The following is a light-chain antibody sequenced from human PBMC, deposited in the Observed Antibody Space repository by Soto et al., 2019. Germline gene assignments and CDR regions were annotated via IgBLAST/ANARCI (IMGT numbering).Light chain of an antibody. CDR2: DAS. CDR1: QDISNY. J-gene: IGKJ4*01. V-gene: IGKV1-33*01. CDR3: QQYDNLPPYT. Sequence: DIQMTQPPSSLSASVGDRVTITCQASQDISNYLNWYQQKPGKAPKLLIYDASNLETGVPSRFSGSGSGTDFTFTISSLQPEDIATYYCQQYDNLPPYTFGGGTKVEIK.